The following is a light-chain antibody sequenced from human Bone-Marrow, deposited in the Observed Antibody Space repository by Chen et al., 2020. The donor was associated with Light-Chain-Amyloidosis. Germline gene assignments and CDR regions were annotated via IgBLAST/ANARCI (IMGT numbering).Light chain of an antibody. CDR2: RNN. CDR1: SSNIGSNY. Sequence: QSVLTQPPSASGTPGQRVTISCSGTSSNIGSNYIYWYQQFPGTAPKLLIYRNNQRPSGVTDRFSGSKSGTSASLAISGLLPEDEADYHCSAWDDSLSAVVFGGGTKLTVL. V-gene: IGLV1-47*01. J-gene: IGLJ2*01. CDR3: SAWDDSLSAVV.